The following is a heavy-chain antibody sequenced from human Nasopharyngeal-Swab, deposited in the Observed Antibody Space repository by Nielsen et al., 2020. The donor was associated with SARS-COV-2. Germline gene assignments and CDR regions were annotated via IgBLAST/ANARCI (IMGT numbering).Heavy chain of an antibody. CDR3: AREGGRGGIWNYYYYYMDV. V-gene: IGHV4-39*07. Sequence: SETLSLTCTVSGCSISSSSYYWGWTRQPPGKGLEWIGSIYYSGTTYYNPSPKSRVTISVDTSTNQFSLNLSSVTAAEPAVYYCAREGGRGGIWNYYYYYMDVWGKGTTVTVSS. D-gene: IGHD3-10*01. CDR1: GCSISSSSYY. J-gene: IGHJ6*03. CDR2: IYYSGTT.